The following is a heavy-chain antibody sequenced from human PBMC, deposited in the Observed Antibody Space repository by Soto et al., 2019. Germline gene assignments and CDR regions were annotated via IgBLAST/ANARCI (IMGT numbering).Heavy chain of an antibody. CDR1: GFTFSNSG. Sequence: GGSLRLSCVAPGFTFSNSGMHWVRQAPGKGLEWVAGIDYNEINQYYIDPVKGRSTISRAQSKNTLYMPMNTLRAEDTAVYYCSYDFCPVPTCYDLWAQGSLGTVSS. J-gene: IGHJ4*01. D-gene: IGHD2-2*01. V-gene: IGHV3-33*03. CDR2: IDYNEINQ. CDR3: SYDFCPVPTCYDL.